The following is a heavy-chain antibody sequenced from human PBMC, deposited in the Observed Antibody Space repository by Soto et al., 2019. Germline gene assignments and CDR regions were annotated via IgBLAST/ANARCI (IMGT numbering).Heavy chain of an antibody. Sequence: ASVKVSCKSTGDTFTAYGISWLRQAPGQRLEWMAWISTKNGNTNYAQKFQDRVTMTTDTATATAYMELRSLRSDDTAIYYCAGDFAGGYGFRGFDPWGQGTLVTVSS. J-gene: IGHJ5*02. CDR3: AGDFAGGYGFRGFDP. CDR1: GDTFTAYG. D-gene: IGHD4-17*01. V-gene: IGHV1-18*01. CDR2: ISTKNGNT.